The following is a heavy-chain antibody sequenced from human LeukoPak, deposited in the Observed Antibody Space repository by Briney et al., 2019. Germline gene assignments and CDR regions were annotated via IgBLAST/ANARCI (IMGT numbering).Heavy chain of an antibody. CDR3: ARGGRILYRSNFDY. V-gene: IGHV4-34*01. D-gene: IGHD2-8*01. J-gene: IGHJ4*02. Sequence: SETLSLTCAVYGGSFSGYYWSWIRQPPGKGLEWIGEINHSGSTNYNPSLKSRVTISVDTSKNQFSLKLSFVTAADTAVYYCARGGRILYRSNFDYWGQGTLVTVSS. CDR1: GGSFSGYY. CDR2: INHSGST.